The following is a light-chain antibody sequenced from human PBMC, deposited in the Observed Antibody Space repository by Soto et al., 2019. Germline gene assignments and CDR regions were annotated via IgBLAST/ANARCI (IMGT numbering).Light chain of an antibody. CDR2: GAS. V-gene: IGKV3-15*01. CDR3: QQYNNWPWT. CDR1: QSVSSK. J-gene: IGKJ1*01. Sequence: EIVMTQSPATLSVSPGERATLSCRASQSVSSKLAWYQQKVGQAPRLLIYGASTRATGIPARFSGSGSGTDFTLTISSLQSEDFAVYYCQQYNNWPWTFGQGTKVEIK.